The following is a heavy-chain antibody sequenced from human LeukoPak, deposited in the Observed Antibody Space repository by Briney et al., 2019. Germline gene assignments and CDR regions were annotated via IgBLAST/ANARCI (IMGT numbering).Heavy chain of an antibody. CDR3: AKSLGFGYFQH. Sequence: GGSLRLSCAASGFSFSSYAMVWVRLPPGKGLEWVSAISGSGGSTYYADSVKGRFTISRDNSKNTLYLQMNSLRAEDTAVYYCAKSLGFGYFQHWGQGTLVTVSS. CDR2: ISGSGGST. J-gene: IGHJ1*01. V-gene: IGHV3-23*01. D-gene: IGHD3-16*01. CDR1: GFSFSSYA.